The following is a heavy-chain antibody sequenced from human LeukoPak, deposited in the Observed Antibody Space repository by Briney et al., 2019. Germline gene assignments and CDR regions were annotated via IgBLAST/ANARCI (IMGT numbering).Heavy chain of an antibody. Sequence: SETLSLTCTVSGASFSSSTYCWGWIRQPPGKGLEWIGSICYSGSTYYNPSLKSRVTMSVDTSRNQFSLSLNSVSAADTAVYYCARRAGGIAAAGTRPLDYWGQGTLVTVSS. CDR2: ICYSGST. J-gene: IGHJ4*02. V-gene: IGHV4-39*01. CDR1: GASFSSSTYC. CDR3: ARRAGGIAAAGTRPLDY. D-gene: IGHD6-13*01.